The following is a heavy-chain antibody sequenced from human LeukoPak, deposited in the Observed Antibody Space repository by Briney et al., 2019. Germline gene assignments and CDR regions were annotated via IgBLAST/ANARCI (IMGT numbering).Heavy chain of an antibody. CDR1: GFTLSTYS. V-gene: IGHV3-21*01. Sequence: RPGGSLRLSCTVSGFTLSTYSLNWVRRAPGKGLEWVSLMTNSRSYYADSVKGRFTISRDNAKNSLDLVMSSLRVDDTAVYYCARDYGSGGQYSSYGMVVWGQGTTVSVSS. CDR2: MTNSRSY. D-gene: IGHD6-19*01. CDR3: ARDYGSGGQYSSYGMVV. J-gene: IGHJ6*02.